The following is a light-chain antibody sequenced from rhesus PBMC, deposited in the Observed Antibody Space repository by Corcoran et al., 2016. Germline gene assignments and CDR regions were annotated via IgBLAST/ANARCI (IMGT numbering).Light chain of an antibody. CDR1: SRDIGGYNR. V-gene: IGLV2-13*03. Sequence: QAAPTQSPSVSASPGQSVTISCTGTSRDIGGYNRVSWYQQHPGKAPKLKIYEVRKRPSGVSDRFSGSKSGNTASLSISGLQAEDEADYYCSSYASTTFFIFGAGTRLTVL. CDR3: SSYASTTFFI. J-gene: IGLJ1*01. CDR2: EVR.